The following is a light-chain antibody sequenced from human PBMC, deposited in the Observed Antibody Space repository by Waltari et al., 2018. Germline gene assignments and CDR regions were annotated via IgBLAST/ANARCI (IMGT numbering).Light chain of an antibody. CDR3: QKYGTLPAT. Sequence: EIVLTQSPGTLSLPPGERATLSCRASQSVSRFLAWYQQKPGQAPRLLIYEASSRATDIPDRFSGSGSGTDFSLTISRLEPEDFAVYYCQKYGTLPATFGQGTKVEI. CDR1: QSVSRF. CDR2: EAS. J-gene: IGKJ1*01. V-gene: IGKV3-20*01.